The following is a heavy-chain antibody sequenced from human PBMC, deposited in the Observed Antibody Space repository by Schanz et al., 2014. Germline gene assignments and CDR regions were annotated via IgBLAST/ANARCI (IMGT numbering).Heavy chain of an antibody. CDR3: AKDLLYGAPMPLNHLDY. Sequence: DVQLLESGGGLVQPGGSLRLSCAASGFTFNSYAMTWVRQAPGKGLEWVSSISHSGGSKYYADSVKGRFTVSRDNSKNTLYLQMNSLRAEDTAVYYCAKDLLYGAPMPLNHLDYWGRGTLVTVSS. D-gene: IGHD2-2*01. CDR1: GFTFNSYA. J-gene: IGHJ4*02. V-gene: IGHV3-23*01. CDR2: ISHSGGSK.